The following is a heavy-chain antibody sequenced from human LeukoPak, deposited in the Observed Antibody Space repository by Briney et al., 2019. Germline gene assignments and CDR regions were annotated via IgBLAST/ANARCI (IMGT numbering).Heavy chain of an antibody. V-gene: IGHV4-39*01. D-gene: IGHD3-10*01. CDR3: ARLPPARITQMEGAFDI. CDR1: GGSISGSTYY. Sequence: SETLSLTCSVSGGSISGSTYYWTWIRQPPGRGLEYIGSFINSRTMYYNPSLKSRVTVSVDTSKNQFSLKLSSVTAADTAVYYCARLPPARITQMEGAFDIWGQGTMVTVSS. CDR2: FINSRTM. J-gene: IGHJ3*02.